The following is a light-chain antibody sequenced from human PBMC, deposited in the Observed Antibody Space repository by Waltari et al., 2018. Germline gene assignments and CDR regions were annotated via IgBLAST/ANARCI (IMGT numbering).Light chain of an antibody. J-gene: IGLJ3*02. CDR1: SSDVGFYNY. V-gene: IGLV2-14*03. CDR2: YVF. CDR3: KSYTGSSSWV. Sequence: QSALTQPASVSGSPGQSITISCTGTSSDVGFYNYVSWYQKLPGKAPKLIIYYVFERPPGVSNRFSGSKSANTASLTISGLQADDEADYYCKSYTGSSSWVFGGGTKLTVL.